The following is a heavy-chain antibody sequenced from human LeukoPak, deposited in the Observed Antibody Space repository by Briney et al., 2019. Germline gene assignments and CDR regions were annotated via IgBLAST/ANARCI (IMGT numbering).Heavy chain of an antibody. D-gene: IGHD3-3*01. CDR3: AKDHYWSIDY. Sequence: GGSLRLSWAASGFDFSSNWMHWVRHAPGQGLVWVSRIKGDGISTNYADSVKGRFTISRDIAKNTLYLQMNSLRAEDTGVYYCAKDHYWSIDYWGRGTLVTVSS. J-gene: IGHJ4*02. CDR2: IKGDGIST. V-gene: IGHV3-74*01. CDR1: GFDFSSNW.